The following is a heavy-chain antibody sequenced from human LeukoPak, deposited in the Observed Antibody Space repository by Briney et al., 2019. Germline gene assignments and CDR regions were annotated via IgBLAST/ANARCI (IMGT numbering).Heavy chain of an antibody. CDR1: GGSFSGYY. Sequence: SETLSLTCAVYGGSFSGYYWSWIRQPPGKGLEWIGEINHSGSTNYNPSLKSRVTISADTSKDQFSLKLSSVTAADTAVYYCASEGIAAAGIDYWGQGTLVTVSS. J-gene: IGHJ4*02. D-gene: IGHD6-13*01. V-gene: IGHV4-34*01. CDR2: INHSGST. CDR3: ASEGIAAAGIDY.